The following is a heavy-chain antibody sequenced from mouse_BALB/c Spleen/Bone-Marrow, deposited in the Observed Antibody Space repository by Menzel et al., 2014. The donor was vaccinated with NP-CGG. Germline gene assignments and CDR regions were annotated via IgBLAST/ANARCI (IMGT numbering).Heavy chain of an antibody. J-gene: IGHJ1*01. CDR3: TRSNYGYWYFDV. V-gene: IGHV1S81*02. Sequence: VQLQQSGAELVKPGASVKLSCKASGYTFTRYYMYWIKQRPGQGLEWIGEINLSNGGTHFNEKFKSKATLTVDKSSSTAYMQLSSLTSEDSAVYYCTRSNYGYWYFDVWGEGTTVTVPS. CDR1: GYTFTRYY. CDR2: INLSNGGT. D-gene: IGHD1-1*01.